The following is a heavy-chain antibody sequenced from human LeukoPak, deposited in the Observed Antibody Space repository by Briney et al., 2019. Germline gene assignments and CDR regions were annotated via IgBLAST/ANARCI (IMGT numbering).Heavy chain of an antibody. CDR3: ARDVIAALGGWFDP. Sequence: PGGSLRLSCAASGFTFSSYGMHWVRQAPGKGLEWVAVIWYDGSNKYYADSVKGRFTISRDNSKNTLYLQMNSLRAEDTVVYYCARDVIAALGGWFDPWGQGTLVTVSS. J-gene: IGHJ5*02. CDR2: IWYDGSNK. V-gene: IGHV3-33*01. CDR1: GFTFSSYG. D-gene: IGHD6-6*01.